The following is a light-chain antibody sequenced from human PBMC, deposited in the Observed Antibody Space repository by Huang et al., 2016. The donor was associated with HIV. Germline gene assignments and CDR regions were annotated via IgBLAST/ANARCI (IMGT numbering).Light chain of an antibody. Sequence: HLTQSPPFLSASVGDSVFISCRASQDIGTSLAWYQQRTGRAPKLLLSGASTLQTGVPSRFSGDSAGTFFTLFITDLQPEDFATYYCQQLHAYPITFGQGTRLDIK. V-gene: IGKV1-9*01. CDR3: QQLHAYPIT. J-gene: IGKJ5*01. CDR2: GAS. CDR1: QDIGTS.